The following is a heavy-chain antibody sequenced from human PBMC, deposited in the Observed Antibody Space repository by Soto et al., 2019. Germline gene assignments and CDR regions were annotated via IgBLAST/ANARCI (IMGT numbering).Heavy chain of an antibody. Sequence: QVQLQQWGAGLLKPSETLSLTCAVYGGSFSGYYWSWIRQPPGKGLEWIGEINHSGSTNYNPSLKSRATISVDTSTNQFSLKLSSVTAADTAVYYCASHDILTGYYFDYWGQGTLVTVSS. V-gene: IGHV4-34*01. CDR1: GGSFSGYY. D-gene: IGHD3-9*01. CDR2: INHSGST. J-gene: IGHJ4*02. CDR3: ASHDILTGYYFDY.